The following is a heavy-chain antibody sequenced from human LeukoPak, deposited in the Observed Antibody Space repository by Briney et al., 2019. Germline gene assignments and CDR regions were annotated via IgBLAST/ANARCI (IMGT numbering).Heavy chain of an antibody. V-gene: IGHV4-59*01. CDR1: GGSISSYY. D-gene: IGHD6-6*01. J-gene: IGHJ4*02. CDR2: ISYRGST. CDR3: ARYVASSSSYYFDY. Sequence: SETLSLTCTVSGGSISSYYWSWIRQPPGKGLEWTGYISYRGSTNYNPSLNSRVTMSVDTSKNQFSLKLRSVTAADTAVYYCARYVASSSSYYFDYWGQGTLVTVSS.